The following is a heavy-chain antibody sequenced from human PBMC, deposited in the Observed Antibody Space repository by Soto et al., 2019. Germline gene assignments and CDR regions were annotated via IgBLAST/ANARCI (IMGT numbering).Heavy chain of an antibody. CDR2: IYSGGST. D-gene: IGHD6-19*01. J-gene: IGHJ4*02. CDR1: GFTVSSNY. Sequence: EVQLVESGGGLVQPGGSLRLSCAASGFTVSSNYMSRVRQAPGKGLEWVSVIYSGGSTYYADSVKGRFTISRDNSKNTLYLQMNSLRAEDTAVYYCARVVVQYSSGWYASYWGQGTLVTVSS. V-gene: IGHV3-66*01. CDR3: ARVVVQYSSGWYASY.